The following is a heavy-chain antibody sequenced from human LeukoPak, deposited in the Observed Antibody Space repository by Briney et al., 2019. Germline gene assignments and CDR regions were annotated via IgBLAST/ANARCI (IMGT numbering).Heavy chain of an antibody. J-gene: IGHJ4*02. V-gene: IGHV1-69*05. CDR1: GGTFISYA. CDR2: IIPIFGTG. CDR3: ARGPLRDSSDYYTD. D-gene: IGHD3-22*01. Sequence: ASVKVSCKASGGTFISYAITWVRQAPGQGLEWMGGIIPIFGTGKYAQKFQGRVTITTDEFTTTTYMELSSLRSEDTAVYYCARGPLRDSSDYYTDWGQGTLVTVSS.